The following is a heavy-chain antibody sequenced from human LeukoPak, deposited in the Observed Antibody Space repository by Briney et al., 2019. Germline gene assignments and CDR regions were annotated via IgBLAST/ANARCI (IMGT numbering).Heavy chain of an antibody. Sequence: PGGSLRLSCATSGFSFSDFDMQWVRQAPGQGLEWVGFIRSDGSDTYYGDSVKGRFTISRDNSKNTLYLQMNSLRAEDTAVYYCAKDRDSSSWYFDYWGQGTLVTVSS. CDR3: AKDRDSSSWYFDY. CDR2: IRSDGSDT. CDR1: GFSFSDFD. D-gene: IGHD6-13*01. V-gene: IGHV3-30*02. J-gene: IGHJ4*02.